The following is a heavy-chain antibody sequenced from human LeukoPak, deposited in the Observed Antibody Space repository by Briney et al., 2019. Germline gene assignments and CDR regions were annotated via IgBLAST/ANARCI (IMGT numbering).Heavy chain of an antibody. Sequence: VASVKVSCKASGYTFTSYGINWVRQATGQGLEWMGWMNPNSGNTGYAQKFQGRVTMTRNTSISTAYMELSSLRSEDTAVYYCAISYGSGSYYPLFDYWGQGTLVTVSS. D-gene: IGHD3-10*01. CDR2: MNPNSGNT. V-gene: IGHV1-8*01. CDR1: GYTFTSYG. J-gene: IGHJ4*02. CDR3: AISYGSGSYYPLFDY.